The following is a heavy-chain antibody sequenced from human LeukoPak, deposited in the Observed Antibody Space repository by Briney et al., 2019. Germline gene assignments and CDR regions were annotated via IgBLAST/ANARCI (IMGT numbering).Heavy chain of an antibody. Sequence: ASVKVSCKASGYTFTGYYIHWVRQAPGQGLEWLGRISPGSGGSTSYAQKFQGRVTMTRDTSTSTVYMELSSLRSEDTAVYYCARSVPYSSSWDPTFDYWGQGTLVTVSS. CDR2: ISPGSGGST. CDR3: ARSVPYSSSWDPTFDY. V-gene: IGHV1-46*01. CDR1: GYTFTGYY. D-gene: IGHD6-13*01. J-gene: IGHJ4*02.